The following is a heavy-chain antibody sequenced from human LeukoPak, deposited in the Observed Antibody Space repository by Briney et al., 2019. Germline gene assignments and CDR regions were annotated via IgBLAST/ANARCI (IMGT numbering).Heavy chain of an antibody. V-gene: IGHV3-30*18. J-gene: IGHJ4*02. D-gene: IGHD6-6*01. Sequence: GGSLRLSCAASGFTFSSYGMHWVRQAPGKGLEWVAVISYDGSNKYYADSVKGRFTISRDNSKKTLYLQMNSLRAEDAAVYYCAKTPRYIAARQSHFDYWGQGTLVTVSS. CDR2: ISYDGSNK. CDR1: GFTFSSYG. CDR3: AKTPRYIAARQSHFDY.